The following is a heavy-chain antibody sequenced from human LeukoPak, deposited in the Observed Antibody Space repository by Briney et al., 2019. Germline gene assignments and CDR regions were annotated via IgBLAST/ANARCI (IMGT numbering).Heavy chain of an antibody. J-gene: IGHJ3*01. CDR3: AKDIQLST. CDR2: ISFSGDNS. V-gene: IGHV3-23*01. Sequence: QPGGSLRLSCAASGFTFSSYEMNWVRQAPGKGLEWVSLISFSGDNSYYADSVKGRFTISRDNSKNTLSLQMNSLRVEDTAIYYCAKDIQLSTWGLGTMVTVSS. CDR1: GFTFSSYE. D-gene: IGHD5-24*01.